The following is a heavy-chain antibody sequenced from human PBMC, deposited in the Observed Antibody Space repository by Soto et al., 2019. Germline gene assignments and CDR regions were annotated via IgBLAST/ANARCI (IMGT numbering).Heavy chain of an antibody. V-gene: IGHV3-23*01. D-gene: IGHD3-9*01. CDR3: ARDVLRYFDWSTDYFDY. CDR2: ISGSGGST. J-gene: IGHJ4*02. Sequence: GGSLRLSCAASGFTFSSYAMSWVRQAPGKGLEWVSAISGSGGSTYYADSVKGRFTISRDNSKTTLYLQMNSLRAEDTAVYYCARDVLRYFDWSTDYFDYWGQGTLVTVSS. CDR1: GFTFSSYA.